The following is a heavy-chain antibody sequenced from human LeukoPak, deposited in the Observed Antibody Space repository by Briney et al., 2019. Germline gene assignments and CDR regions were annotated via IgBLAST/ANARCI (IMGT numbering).Heavy chain of an antibody. J-gene: IGHJ5*02. CDR3: ARGPHCSSTSCYTWFDP. V-gene: IGHV4-59*08. Sequence: SETLSLTCTVSGGSISSYYWSWIRQPPGKGLEWTGYIYYSGSTNYNPSLKSRVTISVDTSKNQFSLKLSSVTAADTAVYYCARGPHCSSTSCYTWFDPWGQGTLVTVSS. CDR1: GGSISSYY. D-gene: IGHD2-2*02. CDR2: IYYSGST.